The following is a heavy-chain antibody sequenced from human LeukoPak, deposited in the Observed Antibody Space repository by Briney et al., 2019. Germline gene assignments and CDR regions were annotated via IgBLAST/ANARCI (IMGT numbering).Heavy chain of an antibody. J-gene: IGHJ4*02. Sequence: SETLSLTCTVSGGSISSSSYYWGWIRQPPGKGLEGIGSIYYSGSTYYNPSLKSRVTISVDTSKNEFSLKLSSVTAADTAVYYCARHGSTSGWYRSHFDYWGQGTLVTVSS. V-gene: IGHV4-39*01. CDR3: ARHGSTSGWYRSHFDY. CDR1: GGSISSSSYY. CDR2: IYYSGST. D-gene: IGHD6-19*01.